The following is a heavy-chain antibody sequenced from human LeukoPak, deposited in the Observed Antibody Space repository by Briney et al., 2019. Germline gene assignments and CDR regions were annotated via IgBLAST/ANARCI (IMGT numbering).Heavy chain of an antibody. CDR2: ISAYNGNT. CDR3: ARGSVYNPIYYYYGMDV. Sequence: ASVKVSCKDSGGTFSSYAISWVRQAPGQGLEWMGWISAYNGNTNYAQKLQGRVTMTTDTSTSTAYMELRSLRSGDTAVYYCARGSVYNPIYYYYGMDVWGQGTTVTVSS. D-gene: IGHD3-16*02. J-gene: IGHJ6*02. V-gene: IGHV1-18*01. CDR1: GGTFSSYA.